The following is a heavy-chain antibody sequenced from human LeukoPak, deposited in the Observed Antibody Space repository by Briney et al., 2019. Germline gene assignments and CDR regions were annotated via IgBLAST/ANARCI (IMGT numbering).Heavy chain of an antibody. D-gene: IGHD3-3*01. CDR3: AMAYDFWSGSLT. Sequence: GGSLRLSCAASGFTFSSYAMSWVRQAPGKGLEWVSAISGSGGSTYYAGSVKGRFTISRDNSKNTLYLQMNSLRAEDTAVYYCAMAYDFWSGSLTWGQGTLVTVSS. J-gene: IGHJ5*02. CDR1: GFTFSSYA. CDR2: ISGSGGST. V-gene: IGHV3-23*01.